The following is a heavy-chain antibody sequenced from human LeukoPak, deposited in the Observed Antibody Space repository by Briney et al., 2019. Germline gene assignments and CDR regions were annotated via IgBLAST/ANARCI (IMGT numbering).Heavy chain of an antibody. CDR3: AKTGNPATGDY. V-gene: IGHV3-53*01. D-gene: IGHD1-1*01. Sequence: GSLRLSCAASGFTFSSYSMNWVRQAPGKGLEWVSVIYSGGYTYYADSVKGRFTISRDNSKNTLYLQMNSLRTEDTAVYYCAKTGNPATGDYWGQGTLVTVSS. J-gene: IGHJ4*02. CDR2: IYSGGYT. CDR1: GFTFSSYS.